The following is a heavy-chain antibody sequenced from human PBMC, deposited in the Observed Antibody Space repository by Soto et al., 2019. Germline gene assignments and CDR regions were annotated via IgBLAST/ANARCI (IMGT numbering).Heavy chain of an antibody. CDR2: IRSGSSHI. CDR3: ARDPERVYCTRTSCPNGMDV. Sequence: EVQLVESGGGLAQPGGSLRLSCAASGFTFSVYSMNWVRQAPGKGLEWVSNIRSGSSHIFYADSVKGRFSISRDDAKNSLYLQMNSLRHEDTAVYYCARDPERVYCTRTSCPNGMDVWGQGTTVTVSS. D-gene: IGHD2-2*01. J-gene: IGHJ6*02. V-gene: IGHV3-48*02. CDR1: GFTFSVYS.